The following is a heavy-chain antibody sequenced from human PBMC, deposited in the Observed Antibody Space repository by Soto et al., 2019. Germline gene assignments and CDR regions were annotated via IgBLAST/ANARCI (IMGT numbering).Heavy chain of an antibody. V-gene: IGHV5-10-1*01. J-gene: IGHJ5*02. CDR3: ARRHSSSSAFDP. CDR1: GYSFTSYW. CDR2: IDPSDSYT. Sequence: LGESLKISCKGSGYSFTSYWINWVRQMPGKGLEWMGRIDPSDSYTNYSPSFQGHVTISADKSISTAYLQWSSLKASDTAMYYCARRHSSSSAFDPWGQGTLVTVS. D-gene: IGHD6-13*01.